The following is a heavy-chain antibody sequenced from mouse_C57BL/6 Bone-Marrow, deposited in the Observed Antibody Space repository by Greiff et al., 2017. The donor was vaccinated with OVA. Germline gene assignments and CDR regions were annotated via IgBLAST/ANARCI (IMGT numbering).Heavy chain of an antibody. D-gene: IGHD1-1*01. V-gene: IGHV1-82*01. CDR2: IYPGDGDT. J-gene: IGHJ1*03. CDR3: AREGGSWYFDV. Sequence: QVQLQQSGPELVKPGASVKISCKASGYAFSSSWMNWVKQRPGKGLEWIGRIYPGDGDTNYNGKFKGKATLTADKSSSTAYLQLSSLTSEDSAVYCWAREGGSWYFDVWGTGTTVTVSS. CDR1: GYAFSSSW.